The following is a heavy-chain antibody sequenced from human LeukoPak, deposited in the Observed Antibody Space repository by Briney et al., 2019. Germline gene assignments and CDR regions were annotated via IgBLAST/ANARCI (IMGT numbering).Heavy chain of an antibody. D-gene: IGHD1-26*01. J-gene: IGHJ4*02. CDR2: ISGSAITT. V-gene: IGHV3-23*01. Sequence: GGSLRLSCAASGFTFSSYAMSWVRQAPGKGLEWVSVISGSAITTYYADSVKGRFTISRDNSKNSLYLQMNSLRAEDTAVYYCAKDLSSGSFFYYFDYWAREPWSPSPQ. CDR1: GFTFSSYA. CDR3: AKDLSSGSFFYYFDY.